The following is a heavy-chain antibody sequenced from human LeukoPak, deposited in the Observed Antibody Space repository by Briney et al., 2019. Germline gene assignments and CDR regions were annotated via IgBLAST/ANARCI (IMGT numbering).Heavy chain of an antibody. Sequence: PGGSLRLSCAASGFTFSNFAMTWVCQAPGKGLEWVSSLTSSRGHSYTADTVKGRFTISRDNSQNTLYLQMNNLRVEDTGVYYCSRDPNGDYVGAFDSWGQGTLVTVSS. CDR3: SRDPNGDYVGAFDS. CDR2: LTSSRGHS. V-gene: IGHV3-23*01. J-gene: IGHJ5*01. CDR1: GFTFSNFA. D-gene: IGHD4-17*01.